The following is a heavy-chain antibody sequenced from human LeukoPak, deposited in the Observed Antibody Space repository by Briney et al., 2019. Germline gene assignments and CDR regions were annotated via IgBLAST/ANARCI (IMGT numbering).Heavy chain of an antibody. CDR2: INHSGST. Sequence: SETLSLTCAVYGGSFSGYYWSWIRQPPGKGLEWIGEINHSGSTNYNPSLKSRVTISVDTSKNQFSLKLSSVTAADTAVYYCARDLGYCSSTSCYASPVVFDPWGQGTLVTVSS. V-gene: IGHV4-34*01. J-gene: IGHJ5*02. CDR3: ARDLGYCSSTSCYASPVVFDP. CDR1: GGSFSGYY. D-gene: IGHD2-2*01.